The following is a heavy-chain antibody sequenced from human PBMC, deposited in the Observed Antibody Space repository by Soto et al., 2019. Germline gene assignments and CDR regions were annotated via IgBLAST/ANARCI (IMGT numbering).Heavy chain of an antibody. D-gene: IGHD5-12*01. CDR1: GGSFSGYY. J-gene: IGHJ3*02. Sequence: SETLSLTCAVYGGSFSGYYWSWIRQPPGKGLEWIGEINHSGSTNYNPSLKSRVTISVDTSKNQFSLKLSSVTAADTAVYYCARGRGYNYFAFDIWGQGTMVTVSS. CDR2: INHSGST. V-gene: IGHV4-34*01. CDR3: ARGRGYNYFAFDI.